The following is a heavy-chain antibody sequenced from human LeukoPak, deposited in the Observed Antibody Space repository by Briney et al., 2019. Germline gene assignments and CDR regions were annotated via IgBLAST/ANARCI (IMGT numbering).Heavy chain of an antibody. V-gene: IGHV1-46*01. D-gene: IGHD6-13*01. CDR2: INCAGGST. Sequence: ASVKVSCKASGYTFTSYYIHWVRQAPGQGLEWMGIINCAGGSTRYAQKFQGRVTMTRNTSISPAYMELSSLRSEDTAVYYCARGGDVSIAAAHDYWGQGTLVTVSS. J-gene: IGHJ4*02. CDR3: ARGGDVSIAAAHDY. CDR1: GYTFTSYY.